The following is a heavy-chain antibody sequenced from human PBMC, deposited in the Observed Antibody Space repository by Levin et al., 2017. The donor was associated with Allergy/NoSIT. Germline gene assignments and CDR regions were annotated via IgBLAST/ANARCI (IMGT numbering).Heavy chain of an antibody. CDR1: GFTFSKYA. V-gene: IGHV3-23*01. Sequence: GGSLRLSCTASGFTFSKYAMTWVRQAPGKGLEWVSSISGSGATTYYADSVKGRFIISRDNSRNTVYLQMNSLRVEDTAVFYCARGWELYNWFDPWGQGTLVTVSS. CDR3: ARGWELYNWFDP. CDR2: ISGSGATT. J-gene: IGHJ5*02. D-gene: IGHD3-10*01.